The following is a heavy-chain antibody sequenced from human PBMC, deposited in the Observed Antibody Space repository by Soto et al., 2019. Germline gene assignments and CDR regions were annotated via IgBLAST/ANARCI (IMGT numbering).Heavy chain of an antibody. V-gene: IGHV1-69*13. J-gene: IGHJ6*02. CDR2: IIPIFGTA. Sequence: SVKVSCKASGGTFSSYAISWVRQAPGQGLEWMGGIIPIFGTANYAQKFQGRVTITADESTSTAYMELSSLRSEDTAVYYCARDFGTQYSSSWTTQYGMDVWGQGXTVTVSS. D-gene: IGHD6-13*01. CDR1: GGTFSSYA. CDR3: ARDFGTQYSSSWTTQYGMDV.